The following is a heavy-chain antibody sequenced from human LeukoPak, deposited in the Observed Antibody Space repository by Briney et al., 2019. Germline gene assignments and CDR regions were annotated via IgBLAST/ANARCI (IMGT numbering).Heavy chain of an antibody. CDR1: GYTFTSYG. CDR2: ISAYNGNT. CDR3: AKDSDIVVVVAAVLGPY. V-gene: IGHV1-18*01. Sequence: ASVKVSCKASGYTFTSYGISWVRQAPGQGLEWMGWISAYNGNTNYAQKLQGRVTMTTDTSTSTAYMELRSLRSDDTAVYYCAKDSDIVVVVAAVLGPYWGQGTLVTVSS. D-gene: IGHD2-15*01. J-gene: IGHJ4*02.